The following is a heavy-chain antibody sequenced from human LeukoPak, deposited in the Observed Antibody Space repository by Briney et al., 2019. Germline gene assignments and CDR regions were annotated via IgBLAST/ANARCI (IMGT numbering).Heavy chain of an antibody. CDR3: ARGYSVYDFYFDY. D-gene: IGHD5/OR15-5a*01. CDR1: GFTFSSYA. V-gene: IGHV3-23*01. J-gene: IGHJ4*02. Sequence: GGSLRLSCAASGFTFSSYAMRWVRQAPGKGLEWVSAISGSGGSTYYADSVKGRFTISRDNSKNTLFLQMNSLRAEDTAVYYCARGYSVYDFYFDYWGQGTLVTVSS. CDR2: ISGSGGST.